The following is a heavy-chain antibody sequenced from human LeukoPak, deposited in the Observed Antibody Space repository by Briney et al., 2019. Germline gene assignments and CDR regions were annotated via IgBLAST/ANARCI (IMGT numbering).Heavy chain of an antibody. V-gene: IGHV1-69*05. CDR2: IIPIFGTA. CDR1: VGTFTSYA. Sequence: ASVKVSCKPSVGTFTSYAISWVREAPGQGLEWMGGIIPIFGTANYAQKFQGRVTITTDESTSTAYMELSSLRSEDTAVYYCASTRSVYGAAGTDRTYYYYYYMDVWGEGTTVTVSS. D-gene: IGHD6-13*01. CDR3: ASTRSVYGAAGTDRTYYYYYYMDV. J-gene: IGHJ6*03.